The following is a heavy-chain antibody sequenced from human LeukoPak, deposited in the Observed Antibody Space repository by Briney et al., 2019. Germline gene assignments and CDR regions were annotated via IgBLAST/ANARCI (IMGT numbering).Heavy chain of an antibody. D-gene: IGHD5-12*01. CDR1: GFTFSSYA. CDR2: ISGSGGST. Sequence: GGSLRLSCAASGFTFSSYAMSWVRQAPGKGLEWVSAISGSGGSTYYADSVKGRFTISRDNSKNTLYLQTNSLRAEDTAVYYCAKDQGYSGYALDYWGQGTLVTVSS. CDR3: AKDQGYSGYALDY. V-gene: IGHV3-23*01. J-gene: IGHJ4*02.